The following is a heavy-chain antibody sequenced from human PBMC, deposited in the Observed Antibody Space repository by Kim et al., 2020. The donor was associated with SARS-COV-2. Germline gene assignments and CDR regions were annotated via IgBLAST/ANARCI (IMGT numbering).Heavy chain of an antibody. Sequence: SVKGRLTISRDNSKNTLYLQLNSLRPEDTAVYYCAKDLKSGGYYYYYGMDVWGQGTTVTVS. J-gene: IGHJ6*02. CDR3: AKDLKSGGYYYYYGMDV. V-gene: IGHV3-30*02. D-gene: IGHD1-26*01.